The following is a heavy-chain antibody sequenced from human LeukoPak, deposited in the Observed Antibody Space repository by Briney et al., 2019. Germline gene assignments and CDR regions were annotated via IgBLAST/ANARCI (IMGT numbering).Heavy chain of an antibody. D-gene: IGHD6-19*01. CDR2: IYYSGST. V-gene: IGHV4-59*01. Sequence: SETLSLTCAVYGGSFSGYYWSWIRQPPGKGLEWIGYIYYSGSTNYNPSLKSRVTISVDTSKNQFSLKLSSVTAADTAVYYCARAVDQWLAEFDYWGQGTLVTVSS. J-gene: IGHJ4*02. CDR1: GGSFSGYY. CDR3: ARAVDQWLAEFDY.